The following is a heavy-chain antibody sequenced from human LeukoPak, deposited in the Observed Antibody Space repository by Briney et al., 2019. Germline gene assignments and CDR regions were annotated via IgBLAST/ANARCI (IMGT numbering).Heavy chain of an antibody. Sequence: PSETLSLTCTVSGGSISSGDYYWSWIRQPPGKGLEWIGYIYYSGSTYYNPSLKSRVTISVDTSKNQFSLKLSSVTAADTAVYYCARDRKQPTYYDFWSGLYTDPIWYYYGMDVWGQGTTVTVSS. V-gene: IGHV4-30-4*01. CDR3: ARDRKQPTYYDFWSGLYTDPIWYYYGMDV. J-gene: IGHJ6*02. CDR2: IYYSGST. CDR1: GGSISSGDYY. D-gene: IGHD3-3*01.